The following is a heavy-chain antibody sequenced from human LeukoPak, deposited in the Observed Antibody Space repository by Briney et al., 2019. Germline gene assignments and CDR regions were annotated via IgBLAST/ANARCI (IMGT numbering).Heavy chain of an antibody. CDR2: ISSSGSTI. Sequence: GGSLRLSCAASGFTFSDYYMSWIRQAPGKGLEWVSYISSSGSTIYYADSVKGRFTISRDNAKNSLYLQMNSLKTEDTAVYYCTTTLAARYYYYYMDVWGKGTTVTVSS. D-gene: IGHD6-13*01. V-gene: IGHV3-11*01. J-gene: IGHJ6*03. CDR3: TTTLAARYYYYYMDV. CDR1: GFTFSDYY.